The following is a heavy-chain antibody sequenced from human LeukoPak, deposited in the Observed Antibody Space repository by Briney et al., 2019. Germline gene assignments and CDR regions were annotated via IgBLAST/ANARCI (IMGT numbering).Heavy chain of an antibody. CDR3: ARHSGYYYARDAFDI. D-gene: IGHD3-22*01. CDR1: GGSISSHY. CDR2: IYDSGST. V-gene: IGHV4-59*08. Sequence: SETLSLTCTVSGGSISSHYWTWIRQPPGKVLEWIGYIYDSGSTYYHPSLKSRVTISVDTSKNQFSLKLSSVTAADTAVYYCARHSGYYYARDAFDIWGQGTLVTVSS. J-gene: IGHJ3*02.